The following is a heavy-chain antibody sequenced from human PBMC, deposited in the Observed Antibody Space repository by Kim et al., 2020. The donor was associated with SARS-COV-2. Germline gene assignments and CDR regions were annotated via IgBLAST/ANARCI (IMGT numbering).Heavy chain of an antibody. J-gene: IGHJ4*02. CDR3: ARDNYPLISATPRAFDY. D-gene: IGHD6-13*01. V-gene: IGHV1-69*01. Sequence: FQGRLTITADESMSTVYMDLSSLTSEDTAIYYCARDNYPLISATPRAFDYWGQGALVTVSS.